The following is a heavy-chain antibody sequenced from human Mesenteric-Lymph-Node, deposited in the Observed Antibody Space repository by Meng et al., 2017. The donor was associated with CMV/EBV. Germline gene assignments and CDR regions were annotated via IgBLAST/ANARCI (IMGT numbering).Heavy chain of an antibody. J-gene: IGHJ6*02. CDR2: ISSSSSYI. Sequence: GESLKISCAASGFTFSSYSMNWVRQAPGKGLEWVSSISSSSSYIYYADSVKGRFTISRDNAKNSLYLQMNSLRAEDTVVYYCARDGYYDFWSGYYTEYYYYGMDVWGQGTTVTVSS. V-gene: IGHV3-21*01. CDR3: ARDGYYDFWSGYYTEYYYYGMDV. D-gene: IGHD3-3*01. CDR1: GFTFSSYS.